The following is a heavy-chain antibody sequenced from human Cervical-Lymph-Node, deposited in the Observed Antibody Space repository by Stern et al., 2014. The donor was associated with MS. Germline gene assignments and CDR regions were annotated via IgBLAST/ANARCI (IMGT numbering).Heavy chain of an antibody. Sequence: EDQLVESGGGVIQPGGSLRLSCTASGFTVSRDYMTWVRQATGKGLEWVSLITNVGSTFYTDSVKGRFTISRDDSKNTVYLHMTSLRAEDTAMYYCARDTSSPERSDWWGQGTLVTVSS. V-gene: IGHV3-53*01. CDR3: ARDTSSPERSDW. D-gene: IGHD1-1*01. J-gene: IGHJ4*02. CDR2: ITNVGST. CDR1: GFTVSRDY.